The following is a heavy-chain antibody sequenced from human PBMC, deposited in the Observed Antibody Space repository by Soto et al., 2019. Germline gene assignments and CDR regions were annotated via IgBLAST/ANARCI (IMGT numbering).Heavy chain of an antibody. Sequence: ASVKVSCKASGYTFKDYYIHWVRQAPGQGLQWMGLINPNSGGTKYAQNFQGRVTMTRDTSISTAYMELSGLRYDDTAVYYCAVFYFDPRGYPDFDYWGPGTLVTVSS. CDR2: INPNSGGT. V-gene: IGHV1-2*06. D-gene: IGHD3-22*01. J-gene: IGHJ4*02. CDR3: AVFYFDPRGYPDFDY. CDR1: GYTFKDYY.